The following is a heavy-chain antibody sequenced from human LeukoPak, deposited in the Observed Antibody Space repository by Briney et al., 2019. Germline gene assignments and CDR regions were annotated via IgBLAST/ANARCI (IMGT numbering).Heavy chain of an antibody. CDR3: ARAPLTGLLVDY. V-gene: IGHV3-21*01. Sequence: GGSLRLSCAASGFTFSSYSMNWVRQAPGKGLEWVSSISSSSSYIYYADSVKGRFTISRGNAKNSLYLQMNSLRAEDAAVYYCARAPLTGLLVDYWGQGTLVTVSS. CDR2: ISSSSSYI. CDR1: GFTFSSYS. J-gene: IGHJ4*02. D-gene: IGHD3-9*01.